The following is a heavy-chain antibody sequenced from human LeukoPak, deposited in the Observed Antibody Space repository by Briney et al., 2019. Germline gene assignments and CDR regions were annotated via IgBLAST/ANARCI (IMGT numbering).Heavy chain of an antibody. Sequence: SVKVSCKASGGTFNSYAISWVRQAPGQGLEWMGRIIPIFGIANYAQKFQGRVTITADKSTSTAYMELSSLRSEDTAVYYCARAFVLRYFDWLSYGMDVWGQGTTVTVSS. V-gene: IGHV1-69*04. D-gene: IGHD3-9*01. J-gene: IGHJ6*02. CDR2: IIPIFGIA. CDR3: ARAFVLRYFDWLSYGMDV. CDR1: GGTFNSYA.